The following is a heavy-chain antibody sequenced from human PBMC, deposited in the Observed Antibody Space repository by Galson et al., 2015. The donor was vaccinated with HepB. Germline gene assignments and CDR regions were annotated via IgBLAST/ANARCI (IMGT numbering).Heavy chain of an antibody. CDR3: AREAAGTPGSGEEC. CDR1: GFTFSSYN. J-gene: IGHJ4*02. D-gene: IGHD1-1*01. CDR2: ISYNSRYI. V-gene: IGHV3-21*06. Sequence: SLRLSCAASGFTFSSYNINWVRQAPGKGLEWVALISYNSRYIYYADSVKGRFTISRDNAKNLLYLQMNNLRAEDTAVYFCAREAAGTPGSGEECWGQGTLVSGSS.